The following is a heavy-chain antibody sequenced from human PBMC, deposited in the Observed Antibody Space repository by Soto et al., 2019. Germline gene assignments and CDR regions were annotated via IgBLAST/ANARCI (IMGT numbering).Heavy chain of an antibody. Sequence: AASVKVSCKASGGTFSSYAISWVRQAPGQGLEWMGGIIPIFGTANYAQKFQGRVTITADESTSTAYMELSSLRSEDTAVYYCATAQYYYDSSGYYQPRYYYYGMDVWGQGTTVTVSS. CDR1: GGTFSSYA. V-gene: IGHV1-69*13. J-gene: IGHJ6*02. D-gene: IGHD3-22*01. CDR2: IIPIFGTA. CDR3: ATAQYYYDSSGYYQPRYYYYGMDV.